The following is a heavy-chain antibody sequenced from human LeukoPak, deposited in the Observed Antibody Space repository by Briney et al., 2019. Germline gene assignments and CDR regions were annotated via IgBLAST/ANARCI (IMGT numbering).Heavy chain of an antibody. CDR1: GFTFSSYA. Sequence: PGGSLRLSCAASGFTFSSYAMSWVRQAPGKGLEWVSAISGSGGSTHYADSVKGRFTISRDNSKNTLYLQMNSLRAEDTAVYYCAKCYDFWSGPFDYWGQGTLVTVSS. J-gene: IGHJ4*02. CDR3: AKCYDFWSGPFDY. CDR2: ISGSGGST. D-gene: IGHD3-3*01. V-gene: IGHV3-23*01.